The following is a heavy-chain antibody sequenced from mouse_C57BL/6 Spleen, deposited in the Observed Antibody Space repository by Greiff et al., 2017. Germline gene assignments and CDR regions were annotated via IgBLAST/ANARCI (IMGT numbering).Heavy chain of an antibody. CDR1: GYTFTSYW. J-gene: IGHJ2*01. D-gene: IGHD1-1*01. Sequence: QVQLKQPGAELVRPGTSVKLSCKASGYTFTSYWMHWVKQRPGQGLEWIGVIDPSDSYTNYNQKFKGKATLTVDTSSSTAYMQLSSLTSEDSAVYYCAREGSMYYGSSDWDYWGQGTTLTVSS. CDR3: AREGSMYYGSSDWDY. V-gene: IGHV1-59*01. CDR2: IDPSDSYT.